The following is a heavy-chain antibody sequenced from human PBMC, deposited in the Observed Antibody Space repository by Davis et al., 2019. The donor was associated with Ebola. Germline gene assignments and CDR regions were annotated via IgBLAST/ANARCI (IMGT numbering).Heavy chain of an antibody. D-gene: IGHD6-6*01. CDR2: INAGNGNT. CDR1: GYIFTSND. V-gene: IGHV1-8*01. J-gene: IGHJ6*02. Sequence: AASVKVSCKASGYIFTSNDINWVRQATGQGLEWMGWINAGNGNTKYSQKFQGRVTMTRNTSISTAYMELSSLRSEDTAVYYCARPDLYSSSSDYYYYYGMDAWGQGTTVTVSS. CDR3: ARPDLYSSSSDYYYYYGMDA.